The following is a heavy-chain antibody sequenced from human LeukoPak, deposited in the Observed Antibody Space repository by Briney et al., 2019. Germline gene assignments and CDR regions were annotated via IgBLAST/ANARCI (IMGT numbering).Heavy chain of an antibody. D-gene: IGHD3-22*01. CDR2: INHSGST. CDR1: GGSFSGYY. Sequence: PSETLSLTCAVYGGSFSGYYWSWIRQPPGKGLEWIGEINHSGSTNYNPSLKSRVTISVDTSKNQFSLKLSSVTAADTAVYYCARAGVRYYDSSGYLSLDPRGQGTLVTVSS. CDR3: ARAGVRYYDSSGYLSLDP. V-gene: IGHV4-34*01. J-gene: IGHJ5*02.